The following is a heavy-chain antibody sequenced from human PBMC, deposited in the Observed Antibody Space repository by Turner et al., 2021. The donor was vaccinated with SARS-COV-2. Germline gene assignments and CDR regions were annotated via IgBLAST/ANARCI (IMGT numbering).Heavy chain of an antibody. J-gene: IGHJ6*02. CDR3: ARAPVTTPVHCYGLDV. CDR2: VHNCANANT. CDR1: GCSMSNFY. D-gene: IGHD4-17*01. V-gene: IGHV4-59*13. Sequence: HLQESGPGVVRTSETLSLTCTVPGCSMSNFYWNWPRQSSGKGPEWKGYVHNCANANTNYNPSLKSRVTMILDASKKKFPQRLNSVTGADTAVYFCARAPVTTPVHCYGLDVWGQGTTVTVSS.